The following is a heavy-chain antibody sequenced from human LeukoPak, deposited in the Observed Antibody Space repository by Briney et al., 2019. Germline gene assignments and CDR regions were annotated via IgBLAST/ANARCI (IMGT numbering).Heavy chain of an antibody. J-gene: IGHJ4*02. Sequence: GGSLRLSCAASGFTFSSYWMSWVHQAPGKGLEWVANIKQDGSEKYYVDSVKGRFTISRDNAKNSLYLQMNSLRAEDTAVYYCATLPYITMVRGVIDYWGQGTLVTVSS. CDR3: ATLPYITMVRGVIDY. CDR1: GFTFSSYW. V-gene: IGHV3-7*01. D-gene: IGHD3-10*01. CDR2: IKQDGSEK.